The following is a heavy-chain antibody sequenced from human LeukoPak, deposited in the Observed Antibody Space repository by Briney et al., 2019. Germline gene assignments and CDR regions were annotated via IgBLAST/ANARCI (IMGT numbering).Heavy chain of an antibody. CDR2: ITGSGGST. CDR1: GFTFSNYA. D-gene: IGHD6-25*01. CDR3: AKKRVDDRPPLH. J-gene: IGHJ4*02. Sequence: HSGGSLRLSCAASGFTFSNYAMSWVRQAPGKGLEWVSGITGSGGSTYYADSVKGRFTISRDNSKSTLYLQMNSLRDDDTAVYYCAKKRVDDRPPLHWGQGTLVTVSS. V-gene: IGHV3-23*01.